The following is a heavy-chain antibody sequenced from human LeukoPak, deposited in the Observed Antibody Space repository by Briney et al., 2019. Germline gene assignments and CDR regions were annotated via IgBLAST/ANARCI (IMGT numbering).Heavy chain of an antibody. Sequence: SGGSLRLSCAASGITFSSYAMSWVRQAPGKGLEWVSAISGSGGSTYYADSVKGRFTISRDNSKNTLYLQMNSLRAEDTAVYYCAKDDTPMIVVVITTFSYWGQGTLVTVSS. V-gene: IGHV3-23*01. CDR1: GITFSSYA. D-gene: IGHD3-22*01. CDR3: AKDDTPMIVVVITTFSY. CDR2: ISGSGGST. J-gene: IGHJ4*02.